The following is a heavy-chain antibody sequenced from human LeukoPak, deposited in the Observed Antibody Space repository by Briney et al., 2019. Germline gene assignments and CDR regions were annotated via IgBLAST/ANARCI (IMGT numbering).Heavy chain of an antibody. D-gene: IGHD3-3*01. CDR2: INPSGGST. CDR3: ARGILEWLSDHNNWFDP. Sequence: ASVKVSCKASGYTFTSYYMHWVRQAPGQGLEWMGIINPSGGSTSCAQKFQGRVTMTRDTSTSTVYMELGSLRSEDTAVYYCARGILEWLSDHNNWFDPWGPGTLVTVSS. CDR1: GYTFTSYY. J-gene: IGHJ5*02. V-gene: IGHV1-46*01.